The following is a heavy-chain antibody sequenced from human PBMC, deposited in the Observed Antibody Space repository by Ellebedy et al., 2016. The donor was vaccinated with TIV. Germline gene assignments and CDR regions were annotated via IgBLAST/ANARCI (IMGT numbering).Heavy chain of an antibody. V-gene: IGHV4-34*01. J-gene: IGHJ5*02. CDR2: INHSGST. CDR3: ARDAYSGSLGGGNWFNP. CDR1: GGSFSGYY. D-gene: IGHD1-26*01. Sequence: SETLSLXXAVYGGSFSGYYWSWIRQPPGKGLEWIGEINHSGSTNYNPSLKSRVTMSVDTSKNQFSLKLSSVTAADTAVYYCARDAYSGSLGGGNWFNPWGQGTLVTVSS.